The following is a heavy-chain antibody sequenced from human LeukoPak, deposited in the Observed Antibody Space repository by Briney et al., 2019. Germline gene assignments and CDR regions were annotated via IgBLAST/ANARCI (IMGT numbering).Heavy chain of an antibody. V-gene: IGHV3-30*18. J-gene: IGHJ4*02. D-gene: IGHD3-22*01. CDR2: ISYDGSNK. Sequence: GRSLRLSCAASGFTFSSYGMHWVRQAPGKGLEWVAVISYDGSNKYYADSVKGRFTISRDNSKNTLYLQMNSLRAEDTAVYYCAKEFYYDSSGFPSLYFDFWGQGTLVTVSS. CDR3: AKEFYYDSSGFPSLYFDF. CDR1: GFTFSSYG.